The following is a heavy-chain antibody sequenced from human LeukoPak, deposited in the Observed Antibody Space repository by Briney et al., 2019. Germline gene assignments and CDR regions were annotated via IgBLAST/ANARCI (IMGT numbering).Heavy chain of an antibody. CDR1: GFTFSSYA. D-gene: IGHD6-19*01. CDR2: ISSSDTYT. J-gene: IGHJ4*02. CDR3: ARGPYSSGSSADY. Sequence: GGSLRLSCAASGFTFSSYAMTWVRQAPGKGLEWVSYISSSDTYTNYADSVKGRFTISRDNARNSLYLQMNSLRAEDTAVYYCARGPYSSGSSADYWGQGTLVTVSS. V-gene: IGHV3-21*05.